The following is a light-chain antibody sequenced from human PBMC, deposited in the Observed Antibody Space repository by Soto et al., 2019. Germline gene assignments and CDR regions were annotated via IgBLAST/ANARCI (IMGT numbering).Light chain of an antibody. CDR2: DVS. CDR3: QQRSNWPPFT. V-gene: IGKV3-11*01. J-gene: IGKJ3*01. Sequence: EIVLTQSPATLSLSPGERATLSCRARQRISSYLAWYQQKPGQAPRLLLYDVSNRARGIPDRFSGSGYGTEFTLTISSLEPEDFAVYYCQQRSNWPPFTFGPGTKVDIK. CDR1: QRISSY.